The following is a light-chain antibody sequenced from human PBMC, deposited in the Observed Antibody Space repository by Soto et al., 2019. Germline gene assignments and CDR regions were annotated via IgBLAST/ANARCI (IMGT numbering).Light chain of an antibody. CDR3: CSYARDKNPVYV. J-gene: IGLJ1*01. Sequence: QSVLTQFASVSGSPGQSVTMSCTGSYSDIGSYNLVSWFQQHPGKAPKLIIYEVNKRPSGVSSRFSGSKSGITASLTISGVQSEDGADNYCCSYARDKNPVYVFATGTKVTVL. CDR2: EVN. V-gene: IGLV2-23*02. CDR1: YSDIGSYNL.